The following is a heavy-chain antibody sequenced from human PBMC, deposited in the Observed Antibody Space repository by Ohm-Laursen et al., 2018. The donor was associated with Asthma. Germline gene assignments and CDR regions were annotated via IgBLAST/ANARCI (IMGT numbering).Heavy chain of an antibody. CDR3: ARDHGDSSGWLNFDY. CDR2: ISYDGSNK. CDR1: GFTFSSFG. V-gene: IGHV3-30*03. D-gene: IGHD6-19*01. Sequence: SLRLSCSASGFTFSSFGMYWVRQAPGKGLEWVAVISYDGSNKYYADSVKGRFTISRDSSKNTLYLQMNSLRAEDTAVYYCARDHGDSSGWLNFDYWGQGTLVTVSS. J-gene: IGHJ4*02.